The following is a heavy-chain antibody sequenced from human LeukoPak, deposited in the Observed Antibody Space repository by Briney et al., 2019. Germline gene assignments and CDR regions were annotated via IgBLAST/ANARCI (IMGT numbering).Heavy chain of an antibody. CDR3: ALYDSSGYYYAPSDY. Sequence: GESLKISCKASGYKFTSYWIGWVRQMPGKGLEWMGIIYPGDSDTRYSPSFQGQVTISADKSISTAYLQWSSLKASDTAMYYCALYDSSGYYYAPSDYWGQGTLVTVSS. CDR2: IYPGDSDT. J-gene: IGHJ4*02. V-gene: IGHV5-51*01. D-gene: IGHD3-22*01. CDR1: GYKFTSYW.